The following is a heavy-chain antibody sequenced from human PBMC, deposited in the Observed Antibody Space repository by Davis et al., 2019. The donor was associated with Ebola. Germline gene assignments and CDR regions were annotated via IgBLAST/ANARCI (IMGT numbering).Heavy chain of an antibody. CDR3: ARRNWFDP. CDR2: ITVTSNYT. V-gene: IGHV3-21*01. CDR1: GFTFSSYS. J-gene: IGHJ5*02. Sequence: GESLKISCAASGFTFSSYSMNWVRLAPGKGLEWVSSITVTSNYTYYADSVKGRFTISRDNAKNSLYLQMNSLRAEDTAVYYCARRNWFDPWGQGTLVTVSS.